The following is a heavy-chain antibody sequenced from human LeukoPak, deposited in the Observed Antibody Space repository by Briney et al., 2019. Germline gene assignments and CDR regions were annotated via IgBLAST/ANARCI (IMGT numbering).Heavy chain of an antibody. J-gene: IGHJ4*02. Sequence: PGGSLRLSCAASGFTFSSYSMNWVRQAPGKGLEWVSSISSSSSYIYYADSVKGRFTISRDNAKNSLYLQMNSLRAEDTAVYYCARANYDFWSGYYPLWGNYFDYWGQGTLVTVSS. V-gene: IGHV3-21*01. CDR2: ISSSSSYI. CDR1: GFTFSSYS. CDR3: ARANYDFWSGYYPLWGNYFDY. D-gene: IGHD3-3*01.